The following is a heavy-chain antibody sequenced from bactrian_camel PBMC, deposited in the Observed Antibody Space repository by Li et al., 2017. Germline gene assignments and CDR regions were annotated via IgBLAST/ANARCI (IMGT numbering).Heavy chain of an antibody. J-gene: IGHJ4*01. D-gene: IGHD2*01. V-gene: IGHV3-2*01. CDR3: ARYRERSDGYRCYTAEAYFSV. CDR2: IAPQSGDT. Sequence: HVQLVESGGGSVQAGGSLRLSCEVSDLTYDYYKGWFRPVPGKAREAIASIAPQSGDTEYADFAKGRFTISRDDTKTTLYLDIVNMKPWDTAMYYCARYRERSDGYRCYTAEAYFSVWGQGTQVTVS. CDR1: DLTYDYY.